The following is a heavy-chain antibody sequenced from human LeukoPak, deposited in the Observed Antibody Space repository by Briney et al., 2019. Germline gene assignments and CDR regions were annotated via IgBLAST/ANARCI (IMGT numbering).Heavy chain of an antibody. J-gene: IGHJ4*02. D-gene: IGHD3-3*01. CDR2: IITNFGTT. Sequence: SVKVSCKASGGTFSNYAINWMRQAPGQGREWMGGIITNFGTTNYAQKYQGRVTITADESTSTVYMELSSLRSEDTAVYYCARPRTYYDFWRGYPPFDYWGQGTLVTVSS. CDR3: ARPRTYYDFWRGYPPFDY. V-gene: IGHV1-69*13. CDR1: GGTFSNYA.